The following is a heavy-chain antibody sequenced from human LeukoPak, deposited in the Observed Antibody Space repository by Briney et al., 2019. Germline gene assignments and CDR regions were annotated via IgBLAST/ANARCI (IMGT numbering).Heavy chain of an antibody. Sequence: GGSLRLSCAASGFAFRNAWMGGVGQAPGKGREWVGRIKSKTDGGTTDYAAPVKGRFTISRDDSKNTLYLQMNSLKTEYTAVYYCTRGMIGYDYWGQGTLVTVSS. J-gene: IGHJ4*02. CDR1: GFAFRNAW. V-gene: IGHV3-15*01. CDR3: TRGMIGYDY. D-gene: IGHD3-22*01. CDR2: IKSKTDGGTT.